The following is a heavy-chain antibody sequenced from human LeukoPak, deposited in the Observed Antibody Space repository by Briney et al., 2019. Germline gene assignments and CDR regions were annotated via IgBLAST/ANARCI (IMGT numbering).Heavy chain of an antibody. CDR1: GGSIRSSYYY. D-gene: IGHD5/OR15-5a*01. Sequence: SETLSLTCTVSGGSIRSSYYYWGWIRQPPGKGLEWIGSIYDSGSTYYNPSLKSRVTISVDTSKNQFSLKLSSVTAADTAVYYCARGKDGSSLPFDSWGQGTLVTVSS. CDR3: ARGKDGSSLPFDS. V-gene: IGHV4-39*07. J-gene: IGHJ4*02. CDR2: IYDSGST.